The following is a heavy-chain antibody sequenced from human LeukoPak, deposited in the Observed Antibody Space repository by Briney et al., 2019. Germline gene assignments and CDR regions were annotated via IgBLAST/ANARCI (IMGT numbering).Heavy chain of an antibody. V-gene: IGHV3-11*04. CDR1: GFTFSDYY. CDR3: ARDPYSGSYGNYYYYFMDV. J-gene: IGHJ6*03. CDR2: ISGSDSTI. Sequence: GGSLRLSCAASGFTFSDYYMNWIRQAPGKGLEWVSYISGSDSTIYYADSVKGRFTISRDNAKNSLYLQMNSLRAEDTAVYYCARDPYSGSYGNYYYYFMDVWGKGTTVTISS. D-gene: IGHD1-26*01.